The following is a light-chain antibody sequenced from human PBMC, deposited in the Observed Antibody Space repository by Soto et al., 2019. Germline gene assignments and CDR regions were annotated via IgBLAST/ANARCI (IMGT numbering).Light chain of an antibody. Sequence: QSVLTQSPSASASLGASVRLTCTLSSGHSSYAIAWHQQQPEKGPRYLMKLNSDGGHRRGDGIPDRFSGSSSGADRYLTISSLQSEDEADYYCQTWDTGITLVFGGGTKLTVL. CDR3: QTWDTGITLV. CDR2: LNSDGGH. V-gene: IGLV4-69*01. CDR1: SGHSSYA. J-gene: IGLJ2*01.